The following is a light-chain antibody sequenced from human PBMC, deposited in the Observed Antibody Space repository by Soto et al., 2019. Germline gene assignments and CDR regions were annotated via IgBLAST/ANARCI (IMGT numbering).Light chain of an antibody. V-gene: IGLV2-14*03. CDR2: AAS. CDR3: TSYTSSSTVV. CDR1: SSDVGGYNF. Sequence: QSALTQPASVSGSPGQSITISCTGTSSDVGGYNFVSWYQQHPGQAPKVMISAASPRPSGVSSRFSGSKSGNTASLTISCLQAEDEADYYCTSYTSSSTVVFGGGTKLTVL. J-gene: IGLJ2*01.